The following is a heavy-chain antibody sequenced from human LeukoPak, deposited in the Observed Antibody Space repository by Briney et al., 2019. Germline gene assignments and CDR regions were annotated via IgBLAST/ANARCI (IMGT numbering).Heavy chain of an antibody. V-gene: IGHV3-23*01. CDR2: ISGGGGST. J-gene: IGHJ4*02. Sequence: PGGSLRLSCAASGFTFSSYAMSWVRQAPGKGLEWVSAISGGGGSTYYADSVKGRFTISRDNSKNTLYLQMNSLRAEDTAVYYCAKDDKAQWLGSGTIDYWGQGTLVTVSS. CDR3: AKDDKAQWLGSGTIDY. CDR1: GFTFSSYA. D-gene: IGHD6-19*01.